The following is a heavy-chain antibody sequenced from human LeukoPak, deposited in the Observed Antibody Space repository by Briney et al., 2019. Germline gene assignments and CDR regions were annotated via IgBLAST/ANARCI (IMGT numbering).Heavy chain of an antibody. CDR3: ATDVITAPVDI. CDR2: ISSISSYI. J-gene: IGHJ3*02. CDR1: GFTFSSYS. V-gene: IGHV3-21*01. D-gene: IGHD3-22*01. Sequence: GGALRLSCAASGFTFSSYSMNWVRQAPGKGLEWVSSISSISSYIYYADSVKGRFTISRDNAKNSLYLQMNSLRAEDTAVYYCATDVITAPVDIWGQGTMVTVSS.